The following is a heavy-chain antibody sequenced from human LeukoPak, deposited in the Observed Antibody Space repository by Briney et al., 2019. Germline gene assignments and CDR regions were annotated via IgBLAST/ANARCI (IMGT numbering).Heavy chain of an antibody. CDR1: RFTFSRYW. D-gene: IGHD3-22*01. Sequence: GGSLRLSCAASRFTFSRYWMHWFRQAPGKGLVWVSRINSDGISTSYADSVKGRFTISRDNAKNTLYLQMNTLRAEDTAVYYCARDGNYYDSSGPADYWGQGTLVTVSS. CDR3: ARDGNYYDSSGPADY. CDR2: INSDGIST. V-gene: IGHV3-74*01. J-gene: IGHJ4*02.